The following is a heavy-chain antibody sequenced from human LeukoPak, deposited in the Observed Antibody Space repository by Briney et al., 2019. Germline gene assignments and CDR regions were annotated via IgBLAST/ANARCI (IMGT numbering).Heavy chain of an antibody. CDR3: ARESPWFDP. V-gene: IGHV1-2*02. CDR2: INPNSGGT. Sequence: ASVKVSCKASGYTFTSYGIAWVRQAPGQGLEWMGWINPNSGGTNYAQKFQGRVTMTRDTSISTAYMELSRLRSDDTAVYYCARESPWFDPWGQGTLVTVSS. J-gene: IGHJ5*02. CDR1: GYTFTSYG.